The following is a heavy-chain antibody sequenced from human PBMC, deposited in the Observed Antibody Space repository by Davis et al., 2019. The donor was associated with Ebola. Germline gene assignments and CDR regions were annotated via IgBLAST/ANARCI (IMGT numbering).Heavy chain of an antibody. CDR3: ARGSSKAYYYYGMDV. CDR2: INAGNGNT. CDR1: GYTFTSYA. D-gene: IGHD6-6*01. V-gene: IGHV1-3*01. Sequence: AASVKVSCKASGYTFTSYAMHWVRQAPGQRLEWMGWINAGNGNTKYSQKFQGRVTITRDTSAGTAYKELSSLRSEDTAVYYCARGSSKAYYYYGMDVWGQGTTVTVSS. J-gene: IGHJ6*02.